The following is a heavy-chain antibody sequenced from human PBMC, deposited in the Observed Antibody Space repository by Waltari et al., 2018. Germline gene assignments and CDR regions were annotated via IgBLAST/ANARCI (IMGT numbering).Heavy chain of an antibody. V-gene: IGHV4-39*01. CDR3: AKEITGATLGY. J-gene: IGHJ4*02. CDR2: IKSSGNV. CDR1: GDAIATSGLF. Sequence: QLQLQESGPGLVKPSETMSLTCTVAGDAIATSGLFLGWVRQPPGKGLEWIGTIKSSGNVHYTPSLRSRVTISVDPSKNQFSLKVTSVTAADTAMYYCAKEITGATLGYWGQGILVTVSS. D-gene: IGHD1-7*01.